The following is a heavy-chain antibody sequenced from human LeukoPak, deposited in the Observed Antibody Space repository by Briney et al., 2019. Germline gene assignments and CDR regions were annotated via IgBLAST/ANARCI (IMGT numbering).Heavy chain of an antibody. J-gene: IGHJ4*02. Sequence: ASVKVSCKASGYTFTSYYMHWVRQAPGQGLEWMGIINPSGGSTSYAQKFQGRVTMTRDTSTSTVYMELSSLRSDDTAVYYCARDDLMITFGEVIVPPLDYWGQGTLVTVSS. CDR2: INPSGGST. CDR1: GYTFTSYY. V-gene: IGHV1-46*01. D-gene: IGHD3-16*02. CDR3: ARDDLMITFGEVIVPPLDY.